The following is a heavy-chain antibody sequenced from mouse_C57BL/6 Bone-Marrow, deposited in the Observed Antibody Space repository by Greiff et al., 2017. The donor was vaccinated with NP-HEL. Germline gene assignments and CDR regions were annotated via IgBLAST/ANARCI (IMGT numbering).Heavy chain of an antibody. V-gene: IGHV6-3*01. Sequence: DVKLQESGGGLVQPGGSMKLSCVASGFTFSNYWMNWVRQSPEKGLEWVAQIRLKSDNYATHYAESVKGRFTISRDDSKSSVYLQMNNLRAEDTGIYYCTTYYDYDEGTAYWGQGTLVTVSA. CDR3: TTYYDYDEGTAY. J-gene: IGHJ3*01. D-gene: IGHD2-4*01. CDR2: IRLKSDNYAT. CDR1: GFTFSNYW.